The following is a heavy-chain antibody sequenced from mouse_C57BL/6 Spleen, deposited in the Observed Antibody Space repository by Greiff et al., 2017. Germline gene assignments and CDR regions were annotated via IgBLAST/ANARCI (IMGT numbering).Heavy chain of an antibody. V-gene: IGHV1-50*01. Sequence: QVQLQQPGAELVKPGASVKLSCKASGYTFTSYWMQWVKQRPGQGLEWIGEIDPSDSYTNYNQKFKGKATLTVDTSSSTAYMQRSSLTSEDSAVYYCARDGSSPYWYFDVWGTGTTVTVSS. D-gene: IGHD1-1*01. CDR1: GYTFTSYW. CDR2: IDPSDSYT. J-gene: IGHJ1*03. CDR3: ARDGSSPYWYFDV.